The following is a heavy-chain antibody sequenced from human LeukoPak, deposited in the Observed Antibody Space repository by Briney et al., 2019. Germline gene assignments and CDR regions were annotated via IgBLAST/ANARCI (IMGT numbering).Heavy chain of an antibody. CDR2: INHSGST. D-gene: IGHD6-13*01. V-gene: IGHV4-34*01. CDR3: ARATYSSSYSDYYYYYMDV. Sequence: SETLSLTCAVYGGSFSGYYWSWIRQPPGKGLEWIGEINHSGSTNYNPSLKSRVTISVDTSKNQFSLKLSSVTAVDTAVYYCARATYSSSYSDYYYYYMDVWGKGTTVTVSS. CDR1: GGSFSGYY. J-gene: IGHJ6*03.